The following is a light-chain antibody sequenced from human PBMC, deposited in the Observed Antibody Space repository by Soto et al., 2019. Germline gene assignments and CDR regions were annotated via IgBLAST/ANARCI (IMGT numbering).Light chain of an antibody. Sequence: EIVMTQSLAPLSVSPGKRHTLSCRTSQSVSSNLAWYQQKPGQAPRLLIYGASTRATGIPARFSGSGSGTEFTLTISSLQSEDFAVYYCQQYNNWPPRGTFGQGTKVDIK. CDR3: QQYNNWPPRGT. J-gene: IGKJ1*01. CDR2: GAS. V-gene: IGKV3-15*01. CDR1: QSVSSN.